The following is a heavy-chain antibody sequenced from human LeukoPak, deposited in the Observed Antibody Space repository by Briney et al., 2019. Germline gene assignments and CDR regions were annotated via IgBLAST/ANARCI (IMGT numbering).Heavy chain of an antibody. J-gene: IGHJ4*02. CDR2: ISAYNGNT. V-gene: IGHV1-18*01. Sequence: ASVNVSCKASGYTFTSYGISWVRQAPGQGLEWMGWISAYNGNTNYAQKLQGRVTMATDTSTSTAYMELRSLRSDDTAVYYCARDQDIVVVVAAPEEPGFDYWGQGTLVTVSS. CDR1: GYTFTSYG. D-gene: IGHD2-15*01. CDR3: ARDQDIVVVVAAPEEPGFDY.